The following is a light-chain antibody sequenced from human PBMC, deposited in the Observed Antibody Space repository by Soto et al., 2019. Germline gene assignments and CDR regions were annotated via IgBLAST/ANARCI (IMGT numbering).Light chain of an antibody. CDR3: SSYTSSSTYV. CDR2: EVT. Sequence: QSALTQPPSASGSPGQSVTISCTGTSSDVGGYDYVSWYQQQSGKAPKLLIYEVTKRPSGVPDRFSGSKSGNTASLTVSGLQAEDEADYYCSSYTSSSTYVFGTGTKLTVL. CDR1: SSDVGGYDY. J-gene: IGLJ1*01. V-gene: IGLV2-8*01.